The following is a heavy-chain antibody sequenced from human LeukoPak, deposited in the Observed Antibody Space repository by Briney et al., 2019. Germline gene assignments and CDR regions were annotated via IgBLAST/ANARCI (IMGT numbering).Heavy chain of an antibody. CDR2: IKQDGSEK. CDR3: ARESCSSTSCYYYYYYYMDV. CDR1: GFTFSSYW. V-gene: IGHV3-7*03. Sequence: GGSLRLSCAASGFTFSSYWMSWVRQAPGKGLEWVANIKQDGSEKYYVDSVKGRFTISRDNAKNSLYLQMNSLRAEDTALYYCARESCSSTSCYYYYYYYMDVWGKGTTVTVSS. D-gene: IGHD2-2*01. J-gene: IGHJ6*03.